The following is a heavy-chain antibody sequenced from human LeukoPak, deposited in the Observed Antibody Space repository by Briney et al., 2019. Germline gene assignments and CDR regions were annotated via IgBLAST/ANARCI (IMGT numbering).Heavy chain of an antibody. Sequence: GGSLRLSCAASGLTFSSNSMTWVRQTPGKGLEWVSGISGSGDSTFYADSVKGRFTISRDNSRNTLYLQMGSLRPEDTAVYYCTKWSGFGDDWGQGTLVTVSS. CDR3: TKWSGFGDD. V-gene: IGHV3-23*01. CDR2: ISGSGDST. D-gene: IGHD3-10*01. CDR1: GLTFSSNS. J-gene: IGHJ4*02.